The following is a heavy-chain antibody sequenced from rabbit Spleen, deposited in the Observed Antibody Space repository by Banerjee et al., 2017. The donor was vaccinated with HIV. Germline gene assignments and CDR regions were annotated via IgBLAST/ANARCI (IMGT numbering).Heavy chain of an antibody. D-gene: IGHD1-1*01. CDR2: INAVTGKA. Sequence: QEQLVESGGGLVKPEGSLTLSCTASGFSFSNKAVMCWVRQAPGKGLEWIACINAVTGKAVYATWAKGRFTISRTSSTTVTLRMTSLTAADRATYFCARDLLGVIGWNFYLWGPGTLVTVS. V-gene: IGHV1S45*01. CDR1: GFSFSNKAV. CDR3: ARDLLGVIGWNFYL. J-gene: IGHJ4*01.